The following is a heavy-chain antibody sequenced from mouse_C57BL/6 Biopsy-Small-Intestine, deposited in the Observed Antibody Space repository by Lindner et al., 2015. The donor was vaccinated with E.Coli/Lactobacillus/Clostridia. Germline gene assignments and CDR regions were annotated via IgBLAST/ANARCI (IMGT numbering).Heavy chain of an antibody. V-gene: IGHV1-9*01. CDR3: ARPYYYGTYFDY. D-gene: IGHD1-1*01. CDR2: ILPGNGNT. J-gene: IGHJ2*01. CDR1: GYTFTGYW. Sequence: VQLQESGAELMKPGASVKLSCKATGYTFTGYWIEWVKQRPGHGLEWIGEILPGNGNTNYNEKFKGKATFTADTSSNTAYMQLSSLTTEDSAIYYCARPYYYGTYFDYWGQGTTLTVSS.